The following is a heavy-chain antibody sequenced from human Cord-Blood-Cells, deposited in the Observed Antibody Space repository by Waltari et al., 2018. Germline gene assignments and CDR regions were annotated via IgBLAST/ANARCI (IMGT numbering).Heavy chain of an antibody. Sequence: EVQLVQSGAEVKKPGESLKISCKSSENTFTSSWTRWVRQMPGKRLEWMGIIYPGDSDTRYSPSFQGQVTISADKSISTAYLQWSSLKASDTAMYYCARVLKGQPPDYWGQGTLVTFSS. CDR3: ARVLKGQPPDY. CDR1: ENTFTSSW. D-gene: IGHD3-10*01. J-gene: IGHJ4*02. V-gene: IGHV5-51*01. CDR2: IYPGDSDT.